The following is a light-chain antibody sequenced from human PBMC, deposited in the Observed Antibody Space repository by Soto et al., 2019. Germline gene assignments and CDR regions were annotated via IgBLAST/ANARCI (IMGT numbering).Light chain of an antibody. CDR2: GAS. CDR1: QSVSSSY. CDR3: QQYGSSPPIT. Sequence: EIVLTQSPGTLSLSPGERATLSCRASQSVSSSYLAWYQQKPGQAPRLLIYGASSRATGIPDRFSGSGSGTDFTLTISRLEPEGVAVYYCQQYGSSPPITFGQGTRLEIK. J-gene: IGKJ5*01. V-gene: IGKV3-20*01.